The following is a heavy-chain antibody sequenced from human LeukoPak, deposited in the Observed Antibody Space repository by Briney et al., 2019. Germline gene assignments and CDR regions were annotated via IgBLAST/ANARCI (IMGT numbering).Heavy chain of an antibody. CDR3: ARLGYSSSWYYGIDYYYYMDV. J-gene: IGHJ6*03. CDR2: IYTSRST. D-gene: IGHD6-13*01. V-gene: IGHV4-4*07. CDR1: GGSISSYY. Sequence: SETLSLTCTVSGGSISSYYWSWIRQPTGKGLEWIGRIYTSRSTNYNPSLKSRVTMSVDTSKNQFSLKLSSVTAADTAVYYCARLGYSSSWYYGIDYYYYMDVWGKRTTVTVSS.